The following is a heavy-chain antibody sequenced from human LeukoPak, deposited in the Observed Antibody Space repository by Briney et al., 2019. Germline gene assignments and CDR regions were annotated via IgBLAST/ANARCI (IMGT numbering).Heavy chain of an antibody. CDR3: AGERLQWEVRGSAENFQH. D-gene: IGHD1-26*01. Sequence: ASVKVSCKASGYTFTGYYMHWVRQAPGQGLEWLGWINPNSGATNYAQKFQGRVTLTRDTSISIAYMDLSSLRSDDTAVYYCAGERLQWEVRGSAENFQHWGQGTLVTVSS. V-gene: IGHV1-2*02. CDR2: INPNSGAT. J-gene: IGHJ1*01. CDR1: GYTFTGYY.